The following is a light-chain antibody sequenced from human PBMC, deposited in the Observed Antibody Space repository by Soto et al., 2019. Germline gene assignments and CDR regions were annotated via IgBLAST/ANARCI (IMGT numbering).Light chain of an antibody. CDR2: GNS. J-gene: IGLJ2*01. CDR3: QSYDSSLNVV. V-gene: IGLV1-40*01. Sequence: QSVLTQPPSVSGAPGQRVTISCTGSSSNIGAGYDVHWYQQLPGTAPKLLIYGNSNRPSGVPDRFSGSKSGPSAALAITGLQAEDEADYDGQSYDSSLNVVFGGGTQLTVL. CDR1: SSNIGAGYD.